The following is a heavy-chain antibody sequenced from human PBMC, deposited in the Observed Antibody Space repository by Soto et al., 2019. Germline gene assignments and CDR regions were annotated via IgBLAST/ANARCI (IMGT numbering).Heavy chain of an antibody. Sequence: KTSETLSLTCTVSGGSISRGDYYWSWIRQPPGKGLEWIGYIFYSGSTYYNPSLKSRVTISVDTSKNQFSLKLSSVTAADTAVYYCARDPPFLYDSWSSLAWGQGTLVTVSS. CDR3: ARDPPFLYDSWSSLA. CDR1: GGSISRGDYY. CDR2: IFYSGST. V-gene: IGHV4-30-4*01. J-gene: IGHJ5*02. D-gene: IGHD3-3*01.